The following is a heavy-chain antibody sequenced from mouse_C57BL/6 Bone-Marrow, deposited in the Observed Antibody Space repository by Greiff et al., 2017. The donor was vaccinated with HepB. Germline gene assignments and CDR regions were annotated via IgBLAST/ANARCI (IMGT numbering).Heavy chain of an antibody. V-gene: IGHV14-4*01. CDR3: TTSFPTVVSNAMDY. J-gene: IGHJ4*01. CDR2: IDPENGDT. Sequence: VQLQQSGAELVRPGASVKLSCTASGFNIKDDYMHWVKQRPEQGLEWIGWIDPENGDTEYASKFQGKATITADTSSNTAYLHLSSLTSVDTAVYYCTTSFPTVVSNAMDYWGQGTSVTVSS. CDR1: GFNIKDDY. D-gene: IGHD1-1*01.